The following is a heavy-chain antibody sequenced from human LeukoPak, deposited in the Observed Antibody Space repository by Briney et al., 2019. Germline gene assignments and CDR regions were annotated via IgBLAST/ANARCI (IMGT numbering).Heavy chain of an antibody. J-gene: IGHJ5*02. CDR3: TSSGWYSHWFDP. CDR1: GVSISSSVYY. D-gene: IGHD6-19*01. V-gene: IGHV4-39*07. CDR2: KYYSGST. Sequence: SETLSLTCTVSGVSISSSVYYWGWIRQPPGKGLEWIGTKYYSGSTYYNPSLKSRVTISVDTSKNQFSLKLSSVPAADTDVYSCTSSGWYSHWFDPWGPGTLVTVSS.